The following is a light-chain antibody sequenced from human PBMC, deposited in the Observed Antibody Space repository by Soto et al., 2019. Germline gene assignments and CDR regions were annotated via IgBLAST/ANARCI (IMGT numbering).Light chain of an antibody. J-gene: IGKJ1*01. V-gene: IGKV3-20*01. Sequence: EIVLTQSPGTLSLFPGERATLSCRASQSLAMNSVTWYQQKPGQPPKLLFYYASNSATDIPDRFSGSGSGTDFTLTISRLEPEDSAVYYYQQFGNSPRMFGKGTRVEIK. CDR3: QQFGNSPRM. CDR1: QSLAMNS. CDR2: YAS.